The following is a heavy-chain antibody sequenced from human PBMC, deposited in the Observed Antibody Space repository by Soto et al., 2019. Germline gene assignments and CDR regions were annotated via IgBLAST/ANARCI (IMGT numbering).Heavy chain of an antibody. CDR3: AREDPWSANADDMDV. D-gene: IGHD3-3*01. Sequence: EVQLVESGGGLVQPGGSLRLSCVASGFTFSSYSLNWVRQAPGKGLEWGSYISSSSGTIYYADSVKGRFTISRDNAENSLYLQMNSLRDDDTAVYYCAREDPWSANADDMDVWGQGTTVTVSS. CDR1: GFTFSSYS. J-gene: IGHJ6*02. V-gene: IGHV3-48*02. CDR2: ISSSSGTI.